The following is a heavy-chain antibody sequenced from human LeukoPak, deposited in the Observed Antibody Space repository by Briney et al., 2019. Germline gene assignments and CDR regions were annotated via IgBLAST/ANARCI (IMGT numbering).Heavy chain of an antibody. J-gene: IGHJ4*02. Sequence: ASVKVSCKASGYTFTSYDIHWVRQATGQGLEWMGWMNPNSGNTGYAQKFQGRVTITRNTSISTAYMDLSSLRSEDTAVYYCATNLWFGALNDFWGQGTLVTVSS. V-gene: IGHV1-8*03. D-gene: IGHD3-10*01. CDR2: MNPNSGNT. CDR1: GYTFTSYD. CDR3: ATNLWFGALNDF.